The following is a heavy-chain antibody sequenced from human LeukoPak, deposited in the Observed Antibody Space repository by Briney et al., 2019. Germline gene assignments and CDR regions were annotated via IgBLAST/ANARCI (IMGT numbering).Heavy chain of an antibody. V-gene: IGHV3-20*01. CDR3: ARGGGYSYGLDAFDI. CDR1: GFTFDDYG. CDR2: INWNGGST. D-gene: IGHD5-18*01. J-gene: IGHJ3*02. Sequence: GESLRLSCAASGFTFDDYGMSWVRQAPGKGLEWVSGINWNGGSTGYADSVKGRFTISRDNSKNTLYLQMNSLRAEDTAVYHCARGGGYSYGLDAFDIWGQGTMVTVSS.